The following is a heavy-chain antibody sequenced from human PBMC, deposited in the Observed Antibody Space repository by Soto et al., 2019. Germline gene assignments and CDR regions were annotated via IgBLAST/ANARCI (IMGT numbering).Heavy chain of an antibody. CDR1: GYTFTGYY. J-gene: IGHJ6*02. D-gene: IGHD2-2*01. CDR2: INPNSGGT. CDR3: AREFRGRGVVPADPHLIYYYYYGMDV. Sequence: QVQLVQSGAEVKKPGASVKVSCKASGYTFTGYYMHWVRQAPGQGLEWMGWINPNSGGTNYAQKFQGRVTMTRDTSISTADMELSRLRSDDTAVYYCAREFRGRGVVPADPHLIYYYYYGMDVWGQGTTVTVSS. V-gene: IGHV1-2*02.